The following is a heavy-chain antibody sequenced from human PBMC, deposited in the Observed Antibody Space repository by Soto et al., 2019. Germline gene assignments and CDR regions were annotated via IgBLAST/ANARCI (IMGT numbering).Heavy chain of an antibody. CDR1: GFTFSSYW. CDR3: VRGICSGGSCSGYCMDV. D-gene: IGHD2-15*01. CDR2: INSDGSST. Sequence: HPGGSLRLSCAASGFTFSSYWMHWVRQAPGKGLVWVSRINSDGSSTSYADSVKGRFTISRDDAEKTVDLQMSSLRADDTAVYYCVRGICSGGSCSGYCMDVWGKGTRVIVS. V-gene: IGHV3-74*01. J-gene: IGHJ6*03.